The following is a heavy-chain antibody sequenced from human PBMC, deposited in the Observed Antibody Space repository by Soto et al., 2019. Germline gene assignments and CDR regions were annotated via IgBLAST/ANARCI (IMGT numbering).Heavy chain of an antibody. CDR2: ISYDGSNK. CDR1: GFTFSSYA. D-gene: IGHD6-19*01. J-gene: IGHJ3*02. V-gene: IGHV3-30-3*01. Sequence: GGSLRLSSASSGFTFSSYAMHWVRQAPGKRLEWVAVISYDGSNKNYAASVKGRFTISRDNSKNTLYLQMNSMRAEDTAVYYGARFTVKDIAVSGNLYAFDIWGQGTMVTVSS. CDR3: ARFTVKDIAVSGNLYAFDI.